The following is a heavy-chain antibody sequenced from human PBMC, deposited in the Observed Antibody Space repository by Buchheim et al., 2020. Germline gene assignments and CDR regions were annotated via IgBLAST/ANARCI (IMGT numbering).Heavy chain of an antibody. J-gene: IGHJ4*02. D-gene: IGHD5-18*01. V-gene: IGHV4-59*01. CDR1: GGSINSYY. CDR3: ARTLDSYGGMFFFDF. Sequence: QVHLQESGPGLVRPSETLSLTCTVSGGSINSYYWSWIRQPPGKGLEWIGYIYYSGSTNHNPSLKGRVSMSVDTSKNQIPLKLNSVTAADTAVYYCARTLDSYGGMFFFDFWGQGTL. CDR2: IYYSGST.